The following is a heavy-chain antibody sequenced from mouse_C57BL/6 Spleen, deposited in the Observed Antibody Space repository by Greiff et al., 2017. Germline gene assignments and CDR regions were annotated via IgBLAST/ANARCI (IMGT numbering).Heavy chain of an antibody. J-gene: IGHJ1*03. CDR1: GYTFTSYW. Sequence: QVQLQQPGAELVMPGASVKLSCKASGYTFTSYWMHWVKQRPGQGLEWIGEIDPSDSYTNYNQKFKGKSTLTVDKSSSTAYMQLSSLTSEDSAVYYRARSEQRYFDVWGTGTTVTVSS. CDR2: IDPSDSYT. CDR3: ARSEQRYFDV. V-gene: IGHV1-69*01.